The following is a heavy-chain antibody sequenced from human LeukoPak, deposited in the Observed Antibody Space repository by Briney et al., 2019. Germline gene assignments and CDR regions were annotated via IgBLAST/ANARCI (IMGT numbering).Heavy chain of an antibody. CDR2: IYYSGST. CDR3: ARDALLFVHYYDSSGPVDY. CDR1: GGSISSGSYY. Sequence: SETLSLTCTVSGGSISSGSYYWGWIRQPPGKGLEWIGRIYYSGSTYYNPSLKSRVTISVDTSKNQFSLKLSSVTAADTAVYYCARDALLFVHYYDSSGPVDYWGQGTLVTVSS. V-gene: IGHV4-39*07. D-gene: IGHD3-22*01. J-gene: IGHJ4*02.